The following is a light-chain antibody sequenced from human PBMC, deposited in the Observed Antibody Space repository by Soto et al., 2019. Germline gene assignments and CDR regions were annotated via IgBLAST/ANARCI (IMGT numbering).Light chain of an antibody. Sequence: MTQSPSSLSASVGDRVTITCRASQTIMNYVNWIQQKPGKAPSLLIYAASRLQTGVPSRFSGSGSGTDFTLTISSLQHDDCATYYCQQSDSTPYSFGRGTTLES. CDR1: QTIMNY. V-gene: IGKV1-39*01. CDR2: AAS. CDR3: QQSDSTPYS. J-gene: IGKJ2*01.